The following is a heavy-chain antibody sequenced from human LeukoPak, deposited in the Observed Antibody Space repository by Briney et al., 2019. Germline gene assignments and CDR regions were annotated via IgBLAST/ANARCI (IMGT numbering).Heavy chain of an antibody. Sequence: PGGSLRLSCAASGFTFSSYAMHWVRQAPGKGLEWVAVISYDGSNKYYADSVKGRFTISRDNSKNTLHLQMNSLRAEDTAVYYCARDTVVPAYGMDVWGQGTTVTVSS. CDR1: GFTFSSYA. CDR2: ISYDGSNK. J-gene: IGHJ6*02. D-gene: IGHD2-2*01. V-gene: IGHV3-30-3*01. CDR3: ARDTVVPAYGMDV.